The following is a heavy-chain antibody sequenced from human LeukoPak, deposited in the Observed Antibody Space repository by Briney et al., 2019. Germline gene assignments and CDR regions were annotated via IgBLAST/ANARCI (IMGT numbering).Heavy chain of an antibody. J-gene: IGHJ4*02. D-gene: IGHD3-22*01. Sequence: GGSLRLSCAASGFTFSNYWMSWVRQAPGKGLEWVANIKQDGSEKYFVDSVKGRFTISRDNAKNSLYLQMESLRAEDTAVYYCARGEYYYDGGYWGQGTLVTVSS. V-gene: IGHV3-7*04. CDR3: ARGEYYYDGGY. CDR1: GFTFSNYW. CDR2: IKQDGSEK.